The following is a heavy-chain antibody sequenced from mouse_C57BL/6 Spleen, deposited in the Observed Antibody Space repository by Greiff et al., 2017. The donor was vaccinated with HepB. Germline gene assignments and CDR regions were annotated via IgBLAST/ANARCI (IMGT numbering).Heavy chain of an antibody. CDR3: ARTITTVADY. V-gene: IGHV1-64*01. Sequence: QVQLKQPGAELVKPGASVKLSCKASGYTFTSYWMHWVKQRPGQGLEWIGMIHPNSGSTNYNEKFKSKATLTVDKSSSTAYMQLSSLTSEDSAVYYCARTITTVADYWGQGTTLTVSS. CDR1: GYTFTSYW. CDR2: IHPNSGST. J-gene: IGHJ2*01. D-gene: IGHD1-1*01.